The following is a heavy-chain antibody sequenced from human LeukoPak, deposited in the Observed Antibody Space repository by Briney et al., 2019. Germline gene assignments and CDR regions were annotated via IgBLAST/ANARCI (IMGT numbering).Heavy chain of an antibody. CDR2: INHSGST. Sequence: SETLSLTCAVCGGSFSGYYWSWIRQPPGKGLEWIGEINHSGSTNHNPSLKSRVTISVDTSKNQFSLKLSSVTAADTAVYYCARGRGYYYYYMDVWGKGITVTVSS. CDR3: ARGRGYYYYYMDV. V-gene: IGHV4-34*01. J-gene: IGHJ6*03. CDR1: GGSFSGYY.